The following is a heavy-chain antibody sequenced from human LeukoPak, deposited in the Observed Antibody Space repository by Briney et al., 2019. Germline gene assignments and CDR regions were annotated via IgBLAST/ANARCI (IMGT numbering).Heavy chain of an antibody. CDR1: GYTFINYG. J-gene: IGHJ4*02. V-gene: IGHV1-18*01. Sequence: ASVKVSFETSGYTFINYGISWVRQAPGQGPEWMGWINGYNGNTNYVQKFQGRITMTTDTSTSTAYMELGSLRSDDTAVYYCARDLSLGRHEYGEPFDYWGQGTLVTVSS. CDR2: INGYNGNT. D-gene: IGHD4/OR15-4a*01. CDR3: ARDLSLGRHEYGEPFDY.